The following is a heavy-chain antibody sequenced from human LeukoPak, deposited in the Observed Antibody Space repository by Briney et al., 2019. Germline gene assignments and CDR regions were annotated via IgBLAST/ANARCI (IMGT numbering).Heavy chain of an antibody. Sequence: ASVKVSCKASGYTFNIYGIGWVRQAPGQGLEWMGWISAYNGNTNYAQKLQGRVTMTTDTSTSTAYMELRSLRSDDTAVYYCARDPYDYVWGSYRSPDAFDIWGQGTMVTVSS. CDR1: GYTFNIYG. CDR3: ARDPYDYVWGSYRSPDAFDI. CDR2: ISAYNGNT. J-gene: IGHJ3*02. D-gene: IGHD3-16*02. V-gene: IGHV1-18*01.